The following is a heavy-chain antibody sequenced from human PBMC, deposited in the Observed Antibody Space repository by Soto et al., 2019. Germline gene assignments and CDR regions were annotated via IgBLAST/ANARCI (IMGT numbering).Heavy chain of an antibody. J-gene: IGHJ2*01. CDR3: ARQTQPFIGYSWWYFDL. CDR2: IYYSGST. V-gene: IGHV4-31*03. Sequence: QVQLQESGPGLVKPSQTLSLTCTVSGGSISSGGYYWSWIRQHPGKGLEWIGYIYYSGSTYYNPXLKSRVTISVXXSXNXYSLKLSSVTAADTAVYYCARQTQPFIGYSWWYFDLWGRGTLVTVSS. D-gene: IGHD5-12*01. CDR1: GGSISSGGYY.